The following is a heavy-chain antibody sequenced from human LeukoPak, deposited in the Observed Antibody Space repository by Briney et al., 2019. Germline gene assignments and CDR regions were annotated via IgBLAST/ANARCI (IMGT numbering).Heavy chain of an antibody. V-gene: IGHV5-10-1*01. CDR3: VRLGRYRIVY. J-gene: IGHJ4*02. Sequence: GESLKISCKGSGYSFKNYRISWVRQMPGKGLEWMGTIDPTDSYTKYSPSFQGHVTISPDKSISTAYLQWSGLRASDTAMYYCVRLGRYRIVYWGQGALVTVSS. D-gene: IGHD3-16*02. CDR1: GYSFKNYR. CDR2: IDPTDSYT.